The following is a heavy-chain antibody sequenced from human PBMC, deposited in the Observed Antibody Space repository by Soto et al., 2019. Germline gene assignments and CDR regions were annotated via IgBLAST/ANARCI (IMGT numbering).Heavy chain of an antibody. D-gene: IGHD5-12*01. CDR2: IFYSGNT. CDR3: ARHAHGGYDQFDY. V-gene: IGHV4-59*08. Sequence: QVQLQESGPGLVKPSETLSLTCIVSGGSISSYYWSWVRQPPGKGPEWIGYIFYSGNTNYNPSLKSQVTISVDTSKNQFSLKLNSVTAADSAVYFCARHAHGGYDQFDYWGQGTLVTVSS. CDR1: GGSISSYY. J-gene: IGHJ4*02.